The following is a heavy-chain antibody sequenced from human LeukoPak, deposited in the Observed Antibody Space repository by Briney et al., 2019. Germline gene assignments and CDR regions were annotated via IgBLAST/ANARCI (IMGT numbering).Heavy chain of an antibody. CDR1: GFTFSSYG. V-gene: IGHV3-48*04. Sequence: GGSLRLSCAASGFTFSSYGIHWVRQAPGKGLEWVSYISSSGSTIYYADSVKGRFTISRDNAKNSLYLQMNSLRAEDTAVYYCASFPVRGGYYFDYWGQGTLVTVSS. CDR3: ASFPVRGGYYFDY. CDR2: ISSSGSTI. J-gene: IGHJ4*02. D-gene: IGHD3-10*01.